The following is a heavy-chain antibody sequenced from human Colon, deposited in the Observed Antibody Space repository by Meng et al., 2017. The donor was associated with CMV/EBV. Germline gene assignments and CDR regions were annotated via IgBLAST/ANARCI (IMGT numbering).Heavy chain of an antibody. CDR3: ARHSGAPRQLYYYYYGLDV. Sequence: SVKVSCKAPGDTFNSYAFPWVRQATGQGLEGVGGIIPQGDIARYPQKFQGRVTITAHKSTSTVYLEVGSLTSADPAVYFRARHSGAPRQLYYYYYGLDVWGQGTPVTSP. CDR1: GDTFNSYA. V-gene: IGHV1-69*10. D-gene: IGHD6-25*01. CDR2: IIPQGDIA. J-gene: IGHJ6*02.